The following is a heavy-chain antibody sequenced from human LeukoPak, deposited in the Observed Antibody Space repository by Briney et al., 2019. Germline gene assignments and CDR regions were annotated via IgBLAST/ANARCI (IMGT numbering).Heavy chain of an antibody. CDR3: AKDPRAGSGYYFDY. Sequence: PGGSLRLSCAASGFTVSSNYMSWVRQAPGKGLEWVSVITWNSGSIGYADSVQGRFTISRDNAKNSLYLQMNSLRPEDTAFYYCAKDPRAGSGYYFDYWGQGTLVTVSS. V-gene: IGHV3-9*01. CDR2: ITWNSGSI. CDR1: GFTVSSNY. J-gene: IGHJ4*02. D-gene: IGHD3-22*01.